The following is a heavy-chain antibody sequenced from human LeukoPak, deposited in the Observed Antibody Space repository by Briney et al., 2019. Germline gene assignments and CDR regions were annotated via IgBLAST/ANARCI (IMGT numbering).Heavy chain of an antibody. CDR3: ARDLGLYGYCSGGSCYSEDY. Sequence: GASVKVSCKASGYTFTCYYMHWVRQAPGQGLEWMGRINPNSGGTNYAQKFQGRVTMTRDTSISTAYMELSRLRSDDTAVYYCARDLGLYGYCSGGSCYSEDYWGQGTLVTVSS. CDR1: GYTFTCYY. J-gene: IGHJ4*02. V-gene: IGHV1-2*06. CDR2: INPNSGGT. D-gene: IGHD2-15*01.